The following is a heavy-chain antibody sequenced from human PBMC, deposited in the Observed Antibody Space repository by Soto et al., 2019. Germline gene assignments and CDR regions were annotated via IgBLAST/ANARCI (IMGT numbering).Heavy chain of an antibody. CDR2: ISFEGSNK. V-gene: IGHV3-30*03. CDR1: GFTFSDFG. D-gene: IGHD4-4*01. CDR3: ARDLTDYNYEYKFGF. Sequence: GGSLRLSCAASGFTFSDFGMHWVRQSPGKGLEWVAVISFEGSNKYFAESVKGRFTISRDDSKDTVYLQMNSLRPEDTAVYFCARDLTDYNYEYKFGFWGQGTLVTVSS. J-gene: IGHJ4*02.